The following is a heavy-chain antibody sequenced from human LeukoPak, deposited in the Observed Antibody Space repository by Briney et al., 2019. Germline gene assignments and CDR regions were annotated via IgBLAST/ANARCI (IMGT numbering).Heavy chain of an antibody. CDR1: GFIVNNNF. CDR2: ISVGAEYI. CDR3: ASGPPFLKYFEY. V-gene: IGHV3-23*01. D-gene: IGHD3-3*01. Sequence: GGSLRLSCAASGFIVNNNFMTWVRQAPGKGLERVSTISVGAEYIFYADSVKGRFTISRDDSNNALYLQMHSLRAEDTALYYCASGPPFLKYFEYWGQGTLVTVSS. J-gene: IGHJ4*02.